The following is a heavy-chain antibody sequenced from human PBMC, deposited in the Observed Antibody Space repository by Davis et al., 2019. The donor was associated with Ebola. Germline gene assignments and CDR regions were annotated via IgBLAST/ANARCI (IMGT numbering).Heavy chain of an antibody. CDR1: GFTFDDYA. CDR3: AKPGGPWGGMDV. CDR2: ISWNSGSI. J-gene: IGHJ6*02. Sequence: GGSLRLSCAASGFTFDDYAMHWVRQAPGKGLEWVSGISWNSGSIGYADSVKGRFTISRDNAKNSLYLQMNSLRAEDTALYYCAKPGGPWGGMDVWGQGNPGLRLL. D-gene: IGHD3-16*01. V-gene: IGHV3-9*01.